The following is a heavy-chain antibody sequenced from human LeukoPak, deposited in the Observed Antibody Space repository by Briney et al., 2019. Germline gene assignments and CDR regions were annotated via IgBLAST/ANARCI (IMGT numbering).Heavy chain of an antibody. Sequence: PSETLSLTCTVSGGSISSYYWSWIRQPPGKGLGWIGYIYYSGSTYYNPSLKSRVTISVDTSKNQFSLKLSSVTAADTAVYYCARHGGSTAYYYYYMDVWGKGTTVTVSS. D-gene: IGHD3-16*01. CDR3: ARHGGSTAYYYYYMDV. V-gene: IGHV4-59*04. CDR2: IYYSGST. CDR1: GGSISSYY. J-gene: IGHJ6*03.